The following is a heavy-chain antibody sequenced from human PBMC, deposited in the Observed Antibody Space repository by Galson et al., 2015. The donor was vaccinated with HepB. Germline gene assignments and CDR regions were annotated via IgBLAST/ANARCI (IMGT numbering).Heavy chain of an antibody. V-gene: IGHV3-73*01. Sequence: SLRLSCAASGFTFSGSDVHWVRQASGKGLEWVGHSRGQPKNYATAYAASVKGRFTISRDDSETTAYLQMSTLRTEDTAVYYCFGEGGYWGQGTLVTVSS. D-gene: IGHD3-3*01. CDR2: SRGQPKNYAT. J-gene: IGHJ4*02. CDR3: FGEGGY. CDR1: GFTFSGSD.